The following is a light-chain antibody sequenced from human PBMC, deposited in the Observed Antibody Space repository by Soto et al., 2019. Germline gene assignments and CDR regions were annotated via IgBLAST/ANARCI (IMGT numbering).Light chain of an antibody. J-gene: IGLJ2*01. CDR2: EVS. V-gene: IGLV2-8*01. CDR3: SSYGGANTVV. CDR1: SNDVGGYNY. Sequence: QSVLTQPPSASGSPGQSVTISCTGTSNDVGGYNYVSWYQQHPGKAPKLMIHEVSKRPSGVPDRFSGSKSGNTASLTVSGLLTEDEADYCCSSYGGANTVVFGGGTKLTVL.